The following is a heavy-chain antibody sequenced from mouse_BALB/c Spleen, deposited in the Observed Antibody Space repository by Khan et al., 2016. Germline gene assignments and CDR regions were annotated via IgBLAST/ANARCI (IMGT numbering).Heavy chain of an antibody. CDR3: ATWDYYGSAFAY. J-gene: IGHJ3*01. V-gene: IGHV3-8*02. Sequence: EVQLQESGPSLAKPSQTLSLTCSVTGDSITSGHWNWIRKFPGNKFDFMGYISHSGDSYYNPSLKSRISITRDTSKNQYYLQLNSVTTEVTATYYCATWDYYGSAFAYWGQGTLVTVSA. D-gene: IGHD1-2*01. CDR1: GDSITSGH. CDR2: ISHSGDS.